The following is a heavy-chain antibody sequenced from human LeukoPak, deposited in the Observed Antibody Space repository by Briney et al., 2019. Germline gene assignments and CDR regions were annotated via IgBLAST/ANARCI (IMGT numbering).Heavy chain of an antibody. J-gene: IGHJ4*02. CDR2: IYYSKNT. Sequence: SETLSLTCTVSGGSISSSSAYWGWIRQPPGKGLEWIGSIYYSKNTYYNPSLKSRVTISADTSKNQFSLTPGSVSATDTAVYYCASTRRAAVAGRFDSWGQGTLVTVSS. CDR3: ASTRRAAVAGRFDS. V-gene: IGHV4-39*01. D-gene: IGHD6-19*01. CDR1: GGSISSSSAY.